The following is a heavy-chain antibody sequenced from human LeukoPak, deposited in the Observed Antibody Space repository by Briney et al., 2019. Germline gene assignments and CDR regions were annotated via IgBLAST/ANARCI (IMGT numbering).Heavy chain of an antibody. Sequence: ASVKVSCKASGYTFTGYYMHWVRQAPGQGLEWMGWISAYNGNTNYAQKLQGRVTMTTDTSTSTAYMGLRSLRSDDTAVYYCAWSSGYFYEYLQHWGQGTLATVSS. CDR3: AWSSGYFYEYLQH. V-gene: IGHV1-18*04. J-gene: IGHJ1*01. CDR2: ISAYNGNT. D-gene: IGHD3-22*01. CDR1: GYTFTGYY.